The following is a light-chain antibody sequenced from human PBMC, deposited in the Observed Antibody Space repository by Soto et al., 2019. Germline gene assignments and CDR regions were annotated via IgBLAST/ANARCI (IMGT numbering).Light chain of an antibody. CDR3: AAWDDSLNGRFV. V-gene: IGLV1-44*01. J-gene: IGLJ1*01. Sequence: SVLTQPPSASGTPGQRVTISCSGSSSNIGSNTVNWYLQLPGTAPKLLIYSHNQRPSGVPDRFSGSKSGTSASLAISGLQSEDEADYFCAAWDDSLNGRFVFGTGTKLTVL. CDR1: SSNIGSNT. CDR2: SHN.